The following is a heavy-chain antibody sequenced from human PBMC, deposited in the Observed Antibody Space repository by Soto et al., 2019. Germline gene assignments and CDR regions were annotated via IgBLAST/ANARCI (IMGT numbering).Heavy chain of an antibody. CDR1: GFTFSRYG. V-gene: IGHV3-21*01. CDR3: ARDPSEGRVGNWFES. J-gene: IGHJ5*01. CDR2: ISMTTSYV. D-gene: IGHD2-2*01. Sequence: EVQLVESGGGLVKPGGSLRLSCAASGFTFSRYGMSWVRQAPGKGLEWVASISMTTSYVYYADSVKGRVSISRDNAKKILYLEMYALRTEETAVYYCARDPSEGRVGNWFESWGQGTLVTVSS.